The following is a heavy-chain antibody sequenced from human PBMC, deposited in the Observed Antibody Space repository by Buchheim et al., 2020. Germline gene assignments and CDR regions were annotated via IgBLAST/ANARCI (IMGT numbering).Heavy chain of an antibody. V-gene: IGHV1-46*01. D-gene: IGHD3-22*01. CDR3: ASGLYYYDSSGYQANY. Sequence: QVQLVQSGAEVKKPGASVKVSCKASGYTFTSYYMHWVRQAPGQGLEWMGLINPSGGSTSYAQKFQGRVTMTRDTSTSTVYLELSSLRSEDTAVYYCASGLYYYDSSGYQANYWGQGTL. J-gene: IGHJ4*02. CDR1: GYTFTSYY. CDR2: INPSGGST.